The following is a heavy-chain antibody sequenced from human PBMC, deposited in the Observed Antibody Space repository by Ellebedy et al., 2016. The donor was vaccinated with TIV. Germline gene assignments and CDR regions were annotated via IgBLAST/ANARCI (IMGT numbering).Heavy chain of an antibody. J-gene: IGHJ2*01. CDR3: AKAYGDSANWYFDL. Sequence: GGSLRLSXAASGLTFRSYAMAWVRQAPGKGLECVSVISGRGGNTYYADSVKGRFTISRDNSKNTVYLQMNNLRAEDTAAHYCAKAYGDSANWYFDLWGRGTLITVSS. CDR2: ISGRGGNT. D-gene: IGHD4-17*01. CDR1: GLTFRSYA. V-gene: IGHV3-23*01.